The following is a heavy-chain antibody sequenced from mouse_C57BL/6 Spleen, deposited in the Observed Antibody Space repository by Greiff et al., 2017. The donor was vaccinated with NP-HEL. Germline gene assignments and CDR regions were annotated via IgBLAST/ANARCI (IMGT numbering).Heavy chain of an antibody. Sequence: VQLQQSGAELVKPGASVKISCKASGYAFSSYWMNWVKQRPGKGLEWIGQIYPGDGDTNYNGKFKGKATLTADKSSSTAYMQLSSLTSEDSAVYFCARGSNWVYFDYWGQGTTLTVSS. D-gene: IGHD4-1*01. J-gene: IGHJ2*01. CDR2: IYPGDGDT. V-gene: IGHV1-80*01. CDR1: GYAFSSYW. CDR3: ARGSNWVYFDY.